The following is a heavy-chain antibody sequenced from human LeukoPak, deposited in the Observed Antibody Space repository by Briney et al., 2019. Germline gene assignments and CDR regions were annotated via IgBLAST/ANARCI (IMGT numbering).Heavy chain of an antibody. V-gene: IGHV1-69*02. CDR2: IIPILGIA. Sequence: SVKVSCKASGGTFSSYTISWVRQAPGQGLEWMGRIIPILGIANYAQKFQGRVTITADKSTSTAYMELSSLRSEDTAVYYCARYGDYGGFDYWGQGTLVTVSS. J-gene: IGHJ4*02. CDR1: GGTFSSYT. CDR3: ARYGDYGGFDY. D-gene: IGHD4-17*01.